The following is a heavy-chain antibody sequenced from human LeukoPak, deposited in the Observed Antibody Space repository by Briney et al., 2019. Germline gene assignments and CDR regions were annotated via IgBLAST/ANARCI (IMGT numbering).Heavy chain of an antibody. J-gene: IGHJ4*02. V-gene: IGHV3-48*03. CDR3: ARVGIYGDYGRYFDY. Sequence: GGSLRLSCAASGFTFSSYEMNWVRQAPGKGLEWVSYISSSGSTIYYADSVKGRFTISRDNAKNSLYLQMNSLRAEDTALYYCARVGIYGDYGRYFDYWGQGTLVTVSS. CDR2: ISSSGSTI. D-gene: IGHD4-17*01. CDR1: GFTFSSYE.